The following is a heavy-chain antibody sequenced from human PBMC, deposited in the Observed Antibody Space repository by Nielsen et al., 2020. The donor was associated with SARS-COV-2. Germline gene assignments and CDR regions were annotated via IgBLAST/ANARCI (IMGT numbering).Heavy chain of an antibody. J-gene: IGHJ6*03. CDR3: AKDASSSWDDFYYMDV. Sequence: GGSLRLSCAASGFPFSSFAMQWVRQPPGKGLEWVAVISFDGSAEYSADPVKGRFTISRDNSKNTLYLQMNSLRAEDTAVYYCAKDASSSWDDFYYMDVWGKGTTVTVSS. CDR2: ISFDGSAE. CDR1: GFPFSSFA. V-gene: IGHV3-30-3*01. D-gene: IGHD6-13*01.